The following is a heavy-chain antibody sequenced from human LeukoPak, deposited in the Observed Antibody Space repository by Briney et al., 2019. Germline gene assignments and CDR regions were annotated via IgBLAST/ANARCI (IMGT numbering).Heavy chain of an antibody. CDR3: ARDPSIAAAPDY. Sequence: GASVKVSCKASGYTFTSYDINWVRQATGQGLEWMGWMNPNSGNTGYAQKFQGRVTMTRNTSISTAYMELSSLRSEDTAVYYCARDPSIAAAPDYWGQGTLVTVSS. CDR2: MNPNSGNT. D-gene: IGHD6-13*01. J-gene: IGHJ4*02. CDR1: GYTFTSYD. V-gene: IGHV1-8*01.